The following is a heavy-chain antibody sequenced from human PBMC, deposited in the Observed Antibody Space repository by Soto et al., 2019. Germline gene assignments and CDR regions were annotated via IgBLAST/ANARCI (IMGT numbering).Heavy chain of an antibody. CDR2: ISYDGGNK. V-gene: IGHV3-30-3*01. CDR1: GFTFRSYA. D-gene: IGHD5-12*01. Sequence: QVQLVESGGGVVQPGGSLRLSCAASGFTFRSYAMHWVRQAPGKGLEWVAVISYDGGNKYYADSVKGRFTISRDNSKNTLYLQMNSLRAEDTAVYYCARSRDGYNLVDYWGQGTLVTVSS. CDR3: ARSRDGYNLVDY. J-gene: IGHJ4*02.